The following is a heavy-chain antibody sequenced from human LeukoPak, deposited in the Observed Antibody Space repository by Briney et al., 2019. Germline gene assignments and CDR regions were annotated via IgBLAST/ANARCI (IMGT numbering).Heavy chain of an antibody. D-gene: IGHD3-22*01. J-gene: IGHJ6*02. Sequence: EASVKVSCKASGGTFSSYAISWVRQAPGQGLEWMGGIIPIFGTANYAQKFQGRVTITADESTGTAYMELSSLGSEDTAVYYCAREKYYDSSSYGMDVWGQGTTVTVSS. V-gene: IGHV1-69*13. CDR3: AREKYYDSSSYGMDV. CDR1: GGTFSSYA. CDR2: IIPIFGTA.